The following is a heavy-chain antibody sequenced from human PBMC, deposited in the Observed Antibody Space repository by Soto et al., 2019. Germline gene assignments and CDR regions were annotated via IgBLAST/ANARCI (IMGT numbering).Heavy chain of an antibody. D-gene: IGHD5-18*01. V-gene: IGHV1-3*04. Sequence: GASVKVSCKVSGYSFTTYDINWVRQAPGQRLEWMGWINIGSGNTEYSQNFQDRITITRDTSSSTVYMELNSLKSEDTAVYYCAREGVDTANRAFDIWGQGTMVTVSS. CDR2: INIGSGNT. CDR1: GYSFTTYD. CDR3: AREGVDTANRAFDI. J-gene: IGHJ3*02.